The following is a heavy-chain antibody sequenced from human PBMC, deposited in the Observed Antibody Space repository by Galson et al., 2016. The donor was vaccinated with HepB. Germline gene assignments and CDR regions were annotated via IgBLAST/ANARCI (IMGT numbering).Heavy chain of an antibody. D-gene: IGHD2-21*02. J-gene: IGHJ4*02. Sequence: SLRLSCAASGFKFISHALNWVRQAPGRGLEWISSIGSDTRYTYYADSVKGRFTVSRDNAKNSLYLLLNSLRDDDTAVYYCARSGLTAEFDYWGQGTLVAVSS. V-gene: IGHV3-21*01. CDR1: GFKFISHA. CDR2: IGSDTRYT. CDR3: ARSGLTAEFDY.